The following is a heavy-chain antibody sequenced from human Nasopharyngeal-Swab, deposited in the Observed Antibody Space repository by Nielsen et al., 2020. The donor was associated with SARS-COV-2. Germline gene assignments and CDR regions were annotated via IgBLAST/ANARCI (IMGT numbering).Heavy chain of an antibody. Sequence: WIRQPPGKGLEWIGSFSYSGSTYYNPSPKSRLTISEDTSNNQSPLKLSSVTAADTSAFFCARLETRWDVTYYFDYWGQGTLVTVSS. CDR3: ARLETRWDVTYYFDY. CDR2: FSYSGST. V-gene: IGHV4-39*01. J-gene: IGHJ4*02. D-gene: IGHD4-23*01.